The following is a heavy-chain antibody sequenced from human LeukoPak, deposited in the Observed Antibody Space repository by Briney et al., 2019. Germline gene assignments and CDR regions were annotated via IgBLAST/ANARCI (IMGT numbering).Heavy chain of an antibody. V-gene: IGHV3-74*03. J-gene: IGHJ6*02. D-gene: IGHD2-8*02. CDR3: TRVQAGRSGLMDV. Sequence: PGGSLRLSCAASGFTFSTYWMHWVRQIPGKGLVWVARIGSDGSGTTYADPVKGRFTISRDNSKNTLYLQMNSLRDEDAAVYHCTRVQAGRSGLMDVWGRGTTVTVSS. CDR1: GFTFSTYW. CDR2: IGSDGSGT.